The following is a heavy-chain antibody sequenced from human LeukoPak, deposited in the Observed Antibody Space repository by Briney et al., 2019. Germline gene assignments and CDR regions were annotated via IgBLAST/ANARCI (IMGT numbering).Heavy chain of an antibody. Sequence: SETLSLTCTVSGGSIRSYYWSWIRQPPGKGLDWIGDIYYSGRTNYNASLQSRVTISVDTSKNQFSLKLSSVTAADTAVYFCARDGGIPGYVDYWGQGTLVTVSS. CDR2: IYYSGRT. CDR1: GGSIRSYY. V-gene: IGHV4-59*01. J-gene: IGHJ4*02. D-gene: IGHD2-15*01. CDR3: ARDGGIPGYVDY.